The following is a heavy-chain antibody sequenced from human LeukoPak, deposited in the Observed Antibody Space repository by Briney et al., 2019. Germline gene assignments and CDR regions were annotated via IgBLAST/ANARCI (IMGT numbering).Heavy chain of an antibody. CDR1: GFTFSSYG. D-gene: IGHD3-10*01. V-gene: IGHV3-30*02. CDR3: AKDLRVMVRGAAVAFDI. CDR2: IRYDGSNK. J-gene: IGHJ3*02. Sequence: GGSLRLSCAASGFTFSSYGMHWVRQAPGKGLEWVAFIRYDGSNKYYADSVKGRFTISRDNSKNTLYLQMNSLRAEDTAVYYCAKDLRVMVRGAAVAFDIWGQGTMVTVSS.